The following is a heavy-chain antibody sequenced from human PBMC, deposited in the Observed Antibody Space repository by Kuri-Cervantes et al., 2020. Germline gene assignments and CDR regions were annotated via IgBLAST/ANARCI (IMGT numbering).Heavy chain of an antibody. Sequence: SVKVSCKASGGTFSSYAISWVRQAPGQGLEWMGGIIPIFGTANYAQKFQGRVTITTDTSTSTAYMELRSLRSDDTAVYYCARDLDSSGYLDYWGQGTLVTVSS. CDR1: GGTFSSYA. D-gene: IGHD3-22*01. CDR3: ARDLDSSGYLDY. CDR2: IIPIFGTA. J-gene: IGHJ4*02. V-gene: IGHV1-69*05.